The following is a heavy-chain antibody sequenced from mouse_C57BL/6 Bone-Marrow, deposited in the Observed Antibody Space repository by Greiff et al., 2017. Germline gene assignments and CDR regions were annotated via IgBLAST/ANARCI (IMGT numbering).Heavy chain of an antibody. Sequence: VQLQQPGAELVMPGASVKLSCKASGYTFTSYWMHWVKQRPGQGLEWIGEIDPSDSYTNYNQKFKGKSTLTVDKSSSTAYMQLSSLTSEDSAVYYCARFYYGYDGRFAYWGQGTLVTVSA. CDR3: ARFYYGYDGRFAY. CDR2: IDPSDSYT. CDR1: GYTFTSYW. J-gene: IGHJ3*01. V-gene: IGHV1-69*01. D-gene: IGHD2-2*01.